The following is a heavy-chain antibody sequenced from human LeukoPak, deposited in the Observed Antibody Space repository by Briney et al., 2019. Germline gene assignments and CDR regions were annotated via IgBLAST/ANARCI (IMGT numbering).Heavy chain of an antibody. V-gene: IGHV3-66*02. J-gene: IGHJ3*01. Sequence: GGSLRLSCAASGLTVRSDYMSWVRQAPGKGLEWVSVIFGGGTTYYADSVKRRFTISRDNSKNTVYLQVNSLRAEDTAVYYCARSRTGFSSMNVWGQGTRVTVSS. D-gene: IGHD6-13*01. CDR3: ARSRTGFSSMNV. CDR2: IFGGGTT. CDR1: GLTVRSDY.